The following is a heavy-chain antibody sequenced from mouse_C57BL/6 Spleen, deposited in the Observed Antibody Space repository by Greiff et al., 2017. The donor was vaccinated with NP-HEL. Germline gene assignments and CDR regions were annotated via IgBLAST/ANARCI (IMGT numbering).Heavy chain of an antibody. CDR1: GYTFTSYW. CDR2: IDPSDSYT. V-gene: IGHV1-69*01. Sequence: QVQLQQPGAELVMPGASVKLSCKASGYTFTSYWMHWVKQRPGQGLEWIGEIDPSDSYTNYNQKFKGKSTLTVDKSSSTAYMQLSSLTSEDSAVYCCARTARGPEYFDYWGQGTTLTVSS. CDR3: ARTARGPEYFDY. J-gene: IGHJ2*01.